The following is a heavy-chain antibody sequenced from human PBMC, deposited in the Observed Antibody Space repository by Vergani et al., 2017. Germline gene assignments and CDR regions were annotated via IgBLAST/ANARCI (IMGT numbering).Heavy chain of an antibody. CDR3: ARVNTETNGHLYYYYYMDV. CDR2: IDHTGRP. V-gene: IGHV4-34*01. CDR1: GGSFTSYH. Sequence: QVQLQQWGGGLLKPSETLSLTCVVNGGSFTSYHWTWIRQSPGEGLEWVGDIDHTGRPDYNPSLKSRLTISVDKSRNQSSLTLNSVTATDTAIYFCARVNTETNGHLYYYYYMDVWGQGTAVTVS. D-gene: IGHD4-11*01. J-gene: IGHJ6*03.